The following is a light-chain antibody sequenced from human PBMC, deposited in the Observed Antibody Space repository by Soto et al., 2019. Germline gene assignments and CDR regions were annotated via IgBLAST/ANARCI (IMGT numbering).Light chain of an antibody. CDR1: RSDIGDSNF. Sequence: QSALTQPASVSGSPGQSGTISCTGPRSDIGDSNFISWYQHSPGKAPRLLIYEVNNRPSGVSRRFSGSKAGNTASLTISGLLEDDEADYFCASFRSGTILVFGSGTKITVL. CDR3: ASFRSGTILV. V-gene: IGLV2-14*01. J-gene: IGLJ1*01. CDR2: EVN.